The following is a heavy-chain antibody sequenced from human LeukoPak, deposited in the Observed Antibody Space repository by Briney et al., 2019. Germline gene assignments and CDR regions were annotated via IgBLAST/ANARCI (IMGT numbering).Heavy chain of an antibody. CDR2: IYYSGST. CDR3: ASAAAAGILDV. V-gene: IGHV4-59*01. CDR1: GGSISSYY. J-gene: IGHJ6*04. Sequence: SETLSLTCTVSGGSISSYYWSWIRQPPGKGLEWIGYIYYSGSTNYNPSLKSRVTISVDTSKNQFSLKLSSATAADTAVYYCASAAAAGILDVWGKGTTVTVSS. D-gene: IGHD6-13*01.